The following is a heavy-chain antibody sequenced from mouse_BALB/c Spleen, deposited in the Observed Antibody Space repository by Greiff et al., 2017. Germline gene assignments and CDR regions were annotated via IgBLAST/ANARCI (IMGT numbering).Heavy chain of an antibody. CDR3: ARWGTYDYGRSLYAMDY. CDR1: GFTFSSFG. V-gene: IGHV5-17*02. J-gene: IGHJ4*01. CDR2: ISSGSSTI. Sequence: EVKVVESGGGLVQPGGSRKLSCAASGFTFSSFGMHWVRQAPEKGLEWVAYISSGSSTIYYADTVKGRFTISRDNPKNTLFLQMTSLRSEDTAMYYCARWGTYDYGRSLYAMDYWGQGTSVTVSS. D-gene: IGHD2-4*01.